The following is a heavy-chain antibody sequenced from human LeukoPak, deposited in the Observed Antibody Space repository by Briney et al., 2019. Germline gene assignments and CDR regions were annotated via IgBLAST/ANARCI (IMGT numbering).Heavy chain of an antibody. Sequence: SVKVSCKASGGTFSSYAISWVRQAPGQGLEWMGGIIPIFGTANYAQKFQGRVTITTDESTSTAYMELSSLRSEDTAVYYCARKGGYSGYDYFYFDYWGQGTLVTVSS. CDR1: GGTFSSYA. J-gene: IGHJ4*02. CDR3: ARKGGYSGYDYFYFDY. D-gene: IGHD5-12*01. V-gene: IGHV1-69*05. CDR2: IIPIFGTA.